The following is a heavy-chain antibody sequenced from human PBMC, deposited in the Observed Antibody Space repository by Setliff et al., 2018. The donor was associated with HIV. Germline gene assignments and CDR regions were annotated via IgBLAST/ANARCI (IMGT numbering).Heavy chain of an antibody. CDR3: AREDGGYNYAEAFDV. J-gene: IGHJ3*01. CDR1: GYMFIAYG. D-gene: IGHD3-16*01. CDR2: IGPDNDRT. Sequence: ASVTVPCKTSGYMFIAYGMSWVQRAPGQGLEGMGWIGPDNDRTEYAQKFQCRVSLTIDTSASTSYMELRSLRSDDTAMYYCAREDGGYNYAEAFDVWGQGTMVTVSS. V-gene: IGHV1-18*01.